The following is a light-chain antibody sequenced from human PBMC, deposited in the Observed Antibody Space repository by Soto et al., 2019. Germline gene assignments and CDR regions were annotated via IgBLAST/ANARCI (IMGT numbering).Light chain of an antibody. J-gene: IGLJ1*01. CDR2: EVV. Sequence: QSVLTQPPSASGSPGQSVTISCTGTKNDVGFYDVVSWYQHHPGKAPRLIIYEVVQRPSGVPDRFSGSKSGNTASLTVSGLQAADEADYFCKSYAGSNTYVFGSGTKVTVL. CDR1: KNDVGFYDV. V-gene: IGLV2-8*01. CDR3: KSYAGSNTYV.